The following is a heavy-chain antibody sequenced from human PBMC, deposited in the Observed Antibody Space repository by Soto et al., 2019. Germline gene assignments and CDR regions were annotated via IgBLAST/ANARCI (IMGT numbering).Heavy chain of an antibody. J-gene: IGHJ3*02. CDR1: GFSFNSYA. CDR2: MSGGGAHT. CDR3: ARTRYAEDAFDI. D-gene: IGHD5-12*01. Sequence: PGGSLRLSCAASGFSFNSYAMSWVRQAPGRGLEWVSGMSGGGAHTYYADSVKGRFTISRDNSKNKLYLQMNRLRAEDTALYYCARTRYAEDAFDIWGQGTMVTVSS. V-gene: IGHV3-23*01.